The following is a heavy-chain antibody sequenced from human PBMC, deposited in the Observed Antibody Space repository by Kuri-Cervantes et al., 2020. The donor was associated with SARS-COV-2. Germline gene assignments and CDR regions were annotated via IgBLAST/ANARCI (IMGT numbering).Heavy chain of an antibody. Sequence: GSLRLSCAVSGYSISSGYYWGWIRQPPGKGLGWIGSIYHSGSTYYNPSLKSRVTISVDTSKNQFSLKLSSVTAADTAVYYCARHGVTMVRGVIYAFDIWGQGTMVTVSS. CDR2: IYHSGST. CDR1: GYSISSGYY. D-gene: IGHD3-10*01. CDR3: ARHGVTMVRGVIYAFDI. V-gene: IGHV4-38-2*01. J-gene: IGHJ3*02.